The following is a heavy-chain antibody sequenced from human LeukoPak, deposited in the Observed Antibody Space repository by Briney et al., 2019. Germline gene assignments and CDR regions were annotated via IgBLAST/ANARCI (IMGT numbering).Heavy chain of an antibody. V-gene: IGHV4-34*01. D-gene: IGHD2-15*01. J-gene: IGHJ4*02. CDR2: INHSGST. CDR3: ARGQVVAAY. CDR1: GGSISSYY. Sequence: SETLSLTCTVSGGSISSYYWSWIRQPPGKGLEWIGEINHSGSTNYNPSLKSRVTISVDTSKNQFSLKLSSVTAADTAVYYCARGQVVAAYWGQGTLVTVSS.